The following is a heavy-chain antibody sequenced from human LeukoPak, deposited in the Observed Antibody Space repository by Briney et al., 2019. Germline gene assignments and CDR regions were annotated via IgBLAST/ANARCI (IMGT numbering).Heavy chain of an antibody. CDR1: GDSISSSSYS. J-gene: IGHJ4*02. Sequence: SETLSLTCTVSGDSISSSSYSWGWIRQPPGKGLEWIGSIYYSGTTYYNPSLKSRVTISVDTSKIQFSLKLSSVAATDTAVYFCARLRFDFWSGYTHPYFDYWGQGTLVTVSS. D-gene: IGHD3-3*01. CDR2: IYYSGTT. V-gene: IGHV4-39*01. CDR3: ARLRFDFWSGYTHPYFDY.